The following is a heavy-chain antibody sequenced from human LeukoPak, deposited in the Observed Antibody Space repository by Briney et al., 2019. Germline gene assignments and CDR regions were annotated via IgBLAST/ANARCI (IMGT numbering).Heavy chain of an antibody. D-gene: IGHD6-19*01. V-gene: IGHV3-33*01. J-gene: IGHJ6*02. CDR3: ARDPPIAVAGDYYYYGMDV. Sequence: SGGSLRLSCAASGFTFSSYGMHWVRQAPGKGLEWVAVIWYDGSNKYYADSVKGRFTISRDNSKNTLYLQMNSLRAEDTAVYYCARDPPIAVAGDYYYYGMDVWGQGTTVTVSS. CDR1: GFTFSSYG. CDR2: IWYDGSNK.